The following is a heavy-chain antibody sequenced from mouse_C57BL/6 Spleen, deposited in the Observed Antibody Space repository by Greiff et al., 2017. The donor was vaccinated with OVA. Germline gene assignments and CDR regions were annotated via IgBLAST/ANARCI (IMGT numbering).Heavy chain of an antibody. J-gene: IGHJ1*03. D-gene: IGHD1-1*01. CDR3: ARKGDYYGSSWGYFDV. Sequence: VQLQQSVAELVRPGASVKLSCTASGFNIKNTYMHWVKQRPEQGLEWIGRIDPANGNTKYAPKFQGKATITADTSSNTAYLQLSSLTSEDTANYYGARKGDYYGSSWGYFDVWGTGTTVTVSS. V-gene: IGHV14-3*01. CDR1: GFNIKNTY. CDR2: IDPANGNT.